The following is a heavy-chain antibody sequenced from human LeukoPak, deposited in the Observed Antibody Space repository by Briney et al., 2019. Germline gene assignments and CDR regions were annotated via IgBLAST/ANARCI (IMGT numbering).Heavy chain of an antibody. CDR3: ARHNSWTAFDI. V-gene: IGHV4-39*01. Sequence: ASETLSLTCTVSGGSISSSSYYWGWIRQPPGKGLEWIGSIHYSGSTYYNPSLKSRVTISVDTSKNQFSLKLSSVTAADTAVYYCARHNSWTAFDIWGQGTMVTVSS. D-gene: IGHD6-13*01. CDR2: IHYSGST. J-gene: IGHJ3*02. CDR1: GGSISSSSYY.